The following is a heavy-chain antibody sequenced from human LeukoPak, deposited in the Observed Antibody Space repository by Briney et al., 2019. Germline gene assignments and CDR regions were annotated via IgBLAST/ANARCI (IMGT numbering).Heavy chain of an antibody. J-gene: IGHJ4*02. CDR1: GFTFSNAW. CDR2: IKSKTDGGTT. D-gene: IGHD3-16*01. Sequence: GGSLRLSCAASGFTFSNAWMSWARQAPGKGMEWVGRIKSKTDGGTTDYAAPVKGRFTISRDESKNTLYLKMNSLKTEDTAVYYCTTDLGGADFDYWGQGTLVTVSS. CDR3: TTDLGGADFDY. V-gene: IGHV3-15*01.